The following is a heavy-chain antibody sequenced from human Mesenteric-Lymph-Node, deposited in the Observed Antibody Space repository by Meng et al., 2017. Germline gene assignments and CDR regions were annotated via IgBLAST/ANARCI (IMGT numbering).Heavy chain of an antibody. V-gene: IGHV4-34*01. D-gene: IGHD5-18*01. CDR2: INHSGST. CDR3: ASGYSYGADAFDI. J-gene: IGHJ3*02. CDR1: GGSFSGYY. Sequence: SETLSLTCAVYGGSFSGYYWSWIRQPPGKGLEWIGEINHSGSTNYNPSLKSRVTISVDTSKNQIPLKLSSVTAADTAVYYCASGYSYGADAFDIWGQGTKVTVSS.